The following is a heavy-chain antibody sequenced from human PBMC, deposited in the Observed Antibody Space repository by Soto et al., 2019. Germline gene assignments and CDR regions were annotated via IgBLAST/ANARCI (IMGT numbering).Heavy chain of an antibody. V-gene: IGHV5-51*01. CDR2: IYFGDFDT. D-gene: IGHD2-15*01. CDR1: AYRFGSYW. CDR3: ARGGYCSGAGWSRTYFDS. Sequence: PGESLKISWKGSAYRFGSYWIGWVRQMPGKGLEWLGIIYFGDFDTRYSPSFQGQVTISADKSLTTASLHWSSLKASDTAMYYCARGGYCSGAGWSRTYFDSWALGNPVTVSS. J-gene: IGHJ4*02.